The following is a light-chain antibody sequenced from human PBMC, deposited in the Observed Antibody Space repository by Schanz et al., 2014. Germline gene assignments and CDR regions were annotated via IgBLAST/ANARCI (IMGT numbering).Light chain of an antibody. CDR3: SSYAGSNNVV. CDR2: DVS. Sequence: QSALTQPASVSGSPGQSITISCTGTSSDIGGYNYVSWYQQHPGKAPKVMIYDVSQRPSGVPDRFSGSKSGNTASLTVSGLLPEDEADYYCSSYAGSNNVVFGGGTKLTVL. CDR1: SSDIGGYNY. V-gene: IGLV2-8*01. J-gene: IGLJ2*01.